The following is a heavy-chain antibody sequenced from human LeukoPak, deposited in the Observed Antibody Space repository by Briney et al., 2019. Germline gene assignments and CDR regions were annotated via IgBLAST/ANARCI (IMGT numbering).Heavy chain of an antibody. Sequence: PGGSLRLSCAASGFTFSSYSMNWVRQAPGKGLEWVSSISSSSSHIYYADSVKGRFTISRDNAKNSLYLQMNSLRAEDTALYYCAKGGLIAVAGPIDYWGQGTLVTVSS. D-gene: IGHD6-19*01. J-gene: IGHJ4*02. V-gene: IGHV3-21*04. CDR3: AKGGLIAVAGPIDY. CDR2: ISSSSSHI. CDR1: GFTFSSYS.